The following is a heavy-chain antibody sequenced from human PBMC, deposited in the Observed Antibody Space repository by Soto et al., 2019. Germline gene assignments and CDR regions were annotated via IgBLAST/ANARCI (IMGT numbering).Heavy chain of an antibody. Sequence: GESLKISCKGSGYSFTIYWIGWVRQMPGKGLEWMGIIYPGDSDTRYSPSFQGQVTISADKSISTAYLQWSSLKASDTAMYYCAXTSGYSSSRYYYYGMDVWGQGTTVTVSS. CDR1: GYSFTIYW. D-gene: IGHD6-13*01. CDR3: AXTSGYSSSRYYYYGMDV. J-gene: IGHJ6*02. V-gene: IGHV5-51*01. CDR2: IYPGDSDT.